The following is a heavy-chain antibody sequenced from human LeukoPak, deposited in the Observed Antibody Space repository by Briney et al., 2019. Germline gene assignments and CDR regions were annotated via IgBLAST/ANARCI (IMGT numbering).Heavy chain of an antibody. J-gene: IGHJ5*01. Sequence: ASVKVSCKASGYTFTGNFMHWVRQAPGQGLEWMGWIDPDSGATEYAQRFQGRVTLTTDTSVSTAYLELTSLKSDDTVVYFCAREIWFFDSWGQGTLVTVSS. CDR1: GYTFTGNF. CDR3: AREIWFFDS. D-gene: IGHD3-10*01. CDR2: IDPDSGAT. V-gene: IGHV1-2*02.